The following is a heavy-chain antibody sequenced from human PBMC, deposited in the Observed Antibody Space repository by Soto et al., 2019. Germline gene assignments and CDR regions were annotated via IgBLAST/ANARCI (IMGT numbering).Heavy chain of an antibody. J-gene: IGHJ4*02. CDR3: AAGFPPDF. D-gene: IGHD3-10*01. CDR2: IKGDGSEK. Sequence: EVLLVESGGGLVQPGGSLTRSCAASRFTIGNYWMNWVRQAPGKGLEWVANIKGDGSEKYYVGSVEGRFTISRDNTKNSLDLQMNSLRVEDTAVYYCAAGFPPDFWGQGTLVTVSS. V-gene: IGHV3-7*01. CDR1: RFTIGNYW.